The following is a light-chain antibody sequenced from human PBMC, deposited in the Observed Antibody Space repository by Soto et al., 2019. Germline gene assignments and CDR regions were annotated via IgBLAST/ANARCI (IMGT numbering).Light chain of an antibody. J-gene: IGKJ4*01. V-gene: IGKV1-8*01. CDR3: QQYFSYPLT. CDR1: QDISSD. CDR2: TAS. Sequence: AIRMTQSPSSFSASTGDRVTITCRASQDISSDLAWYQVKPGKAPRLLIYTASYLESGVPSRFSGSGSGTDFTLTISSLQSEDFAVYYCQQYFSYPLTFGGGTKVEIK.